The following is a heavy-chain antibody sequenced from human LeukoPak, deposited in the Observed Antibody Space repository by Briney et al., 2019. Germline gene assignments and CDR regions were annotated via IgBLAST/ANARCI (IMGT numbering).Heavy chain of an antibody. CDR1: GFTFDDYG. D-gene: IGHD3-16*02. CDR2: ISSSGSSI. J-gene: IGHJ3*02. Sequence: GGSLRLSCAASGFTFDDYGMSWVRQAPGKGLEWVSYISSSGSSIYYADSVKGRLTISRDNAKNSLYLQMNSLRAEDTAVYYCARDKRYDYVWGSYRFDAFDIWGQGTMVTVSS. CDR3: ARDKRYDYVWGSYRFDAFDI. V-gene: IGHV3-48*03.